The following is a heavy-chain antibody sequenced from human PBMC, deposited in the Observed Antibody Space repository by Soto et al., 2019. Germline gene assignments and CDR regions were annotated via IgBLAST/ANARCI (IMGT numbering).Heavy chain of an antibody. V-gene: IGHV1-46*01. Sequence: ASVKVSCKASGYTFTSYYMHWVRQAHGQGLEWMGIINPSGGSTSYAQKFQGRVTMTRDTSTSTVYMELSSLRSEDTAVYYCASLRSYYYDSSGYYNAFDIWGQGTMVTVSS. CDR2: INPSGGST. J-gene: IGHJ3*02. CDR1: GYTFTSYY. D-gene: IGHD3-22*01. CDR3: ASLRSYYYDSSGYYNAFDI.